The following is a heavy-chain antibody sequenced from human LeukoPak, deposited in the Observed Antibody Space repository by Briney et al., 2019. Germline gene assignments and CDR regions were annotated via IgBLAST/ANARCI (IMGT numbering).Heavy chain of an antibody. CDR3: ARLSSSSGSKDY. Sequence: GGSLRLSCAASGFTFSSYEMNWVRQAPGKGLEWVSSISSSSSYIYYADSVKGRFTISRDNAKNSLYLQMNSLRAEDTAVYYCARLSSSSGSKDYWGQGTLVTVSS. CDR1: GFTFSSYE. CDR2: ISSSSSYI. V-gene: IGHV3-21*01. J-gene: IGHJ4*02. D-gene: IGHD1-26*01.